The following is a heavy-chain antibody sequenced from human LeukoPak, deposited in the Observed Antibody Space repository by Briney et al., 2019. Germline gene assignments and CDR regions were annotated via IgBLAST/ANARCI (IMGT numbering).Heavy chain of an antibody. CDR1: GFTFSSYS. V-gene: IGHV3-21*01. J-gene: IGHJ6*02. CDR2: ISSSSSYI. CDR3: ARGLTYYDFWSGYFTPDGMDV. Sequence: PGGSLRLSCAASGFTFSSYSMNWVRQAPGKGLEWVSSISSSSSYIYYADSVKGRFTISKDNAKNSLYLQMNSLRAEDTAVYYCARGLTYYDFWSGYFTPDGMDVWGQGTTVTVSS. D-gene: IGHD3-3*01.